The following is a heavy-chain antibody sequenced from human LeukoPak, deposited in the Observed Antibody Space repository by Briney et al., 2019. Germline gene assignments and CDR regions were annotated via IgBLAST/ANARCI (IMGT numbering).Heavy chain of an antibody. CDR1: GYTFTSYD. V-gene: IGHV1-8*03. J-gene: IGHJ6*03. D-gene: IGHD1-26*01. CDR3: ARASGSYYLLVYYYYMYI. Sequence: ATLKLSCTASGYTFTSYDINWVRHAPGQGLEWMGWMNTNSGNTAYAQQFQGRVTITRNTSISTGYMELSSLRSEDTAVYYCARASGSYYLLVYYYYMYIWGKGTTGTVSS. CDR2: MNTNSGNT.